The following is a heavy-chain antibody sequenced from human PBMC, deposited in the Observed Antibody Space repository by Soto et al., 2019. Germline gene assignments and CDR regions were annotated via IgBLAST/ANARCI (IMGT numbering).Heavy chain of an antibody. CDR2: IIPIFGTA. V-gene: IGHV1-69*13. CDR3: ASSSGWRDAFDI. CDR1: GGTFSSYA. D-gene: IGHD6-19*01. J-gene: IGHJ3*02. Sequence: SVKVSCKASGGTFSSYAISWVRQAPGQGLEWMGGIIPIFGTANYAQKFQGRVTITADESTSTAYMELSSLRSEDTAVYYCASSSGWRDAFDIWGQGTMVTVSS.